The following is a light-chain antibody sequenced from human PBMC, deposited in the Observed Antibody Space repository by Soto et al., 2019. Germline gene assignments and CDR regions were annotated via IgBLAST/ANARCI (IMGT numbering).Light chain of an antibody. CDR3: QQSYSTPPET. V-gene: IGKV1-39*01. Sequence: DIQMTQSPSSLSASVGDRVTITCRASQSISSYLNWYQQKPGKASKLLIYAASSLQSGVPSRFSGSGSGADFTLTISSLQPEDFATYYCQQSYSTPPETFGQGTKLEIK. CDR2: AAS. J-gene: IGKJ2*01. CDR1: QSISSY.